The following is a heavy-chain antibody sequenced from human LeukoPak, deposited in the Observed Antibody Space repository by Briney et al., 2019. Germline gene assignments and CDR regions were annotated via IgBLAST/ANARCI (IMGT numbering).Heavy chain of an antibody. Sequence: PSETLSLTCAVYGGSFSGYYWRWIRQPPGKGLEWIGEINHSGSTNYNPSLKSRVTISVDTSKNQFSLKLSSVTAADTAVYYCARDSYSSSWYQGGRYFDYWGQGTLVTVSS. V-gene: IGHV4-34*01. J-gene: IGHJ4*02. D-gene: IGHD6-13*01. CDR1: GGSFSGYY. CDR2: INHSGST. CDR3: ARDSYSSSWYQGGRYFDY.